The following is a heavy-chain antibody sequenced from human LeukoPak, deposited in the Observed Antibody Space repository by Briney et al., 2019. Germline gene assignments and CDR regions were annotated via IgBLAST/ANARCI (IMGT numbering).Heavy chain of an antibody. J-gene: IGHJ6*02. CDR2: ISAYNGNT. CDR3: ARHIVGATAYYYYYGMDV. V-gene: IGHV1-18*01. D-gene: IGHD1-26*01. Sequence: ASVKVSCKASGYTFTSYGISWVRQAPGQGLEWMGWISAYNGNTNYAQKLQGRVTMTTDTSTSTAYMELRSLRSDDTAVYYCARHIVGATAYYYYYGMDVWGQGTTVTVSS. CDR1: GYTFTSYG.